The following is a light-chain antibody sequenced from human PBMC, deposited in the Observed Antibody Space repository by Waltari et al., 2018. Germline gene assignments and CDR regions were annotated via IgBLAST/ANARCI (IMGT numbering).Light chain of an antibody. V-gene: IGLV1-51*01. Sequence: QSVLTHPPSVSAPPGQKVTISCSGSSSNIGNYLVSWYHQLPGATPKLLIYVNYKRPSGIPDRFSASKSGTSATLDITGLQIGDEADYYCATWDNSLTAVVFGGRTKLTVL. CDR3: ATWDNSLTAVV. J-gene: IGLJ2*01. CDR1: SSNIGNYL. CDR2: VNY.